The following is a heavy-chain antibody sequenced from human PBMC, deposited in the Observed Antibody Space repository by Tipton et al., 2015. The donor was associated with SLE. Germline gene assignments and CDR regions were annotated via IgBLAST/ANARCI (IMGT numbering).Heavy chain of an antibody. V-gene: IGHV1-2*06. Sequence: QLVQSGAEMKEPGASVKVSYKASGYTFTGYYMHWVRQAPGQGLEWMGRINPNTGGTNYAQKFQGRVTMTRDTSIRTAYMELSSLRSDDTAVYYCARERELTSRFLDYWGQGALVTVSS. CDR1: GYTFTGYY. J-gene: IGHJ4*02. CDR2: INPNTGGT. D-gene: IGHD1-26*01. CDR3: ARERELTSRFLDY.